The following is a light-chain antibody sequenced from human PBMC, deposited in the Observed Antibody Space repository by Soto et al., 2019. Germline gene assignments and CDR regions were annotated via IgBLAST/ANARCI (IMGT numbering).Light chain of an antibody. Sequence: QSVLTQPASVSGSPGQAITISCTGTSSDVGGYNYVSWYQQHPGKAPKLMIYQVSNRPSGVSNRFSGSKSGNTASLTISGHQADDEADYYCSSYTSSSTLDYVFGTGTKVTVL. CDR3: SSYTSSSTLDYV. CDR1: SSDVGGYNY. J-gene: IGLJ1*01. CDR2: QVS. V-gene: IGLV2-14*01.